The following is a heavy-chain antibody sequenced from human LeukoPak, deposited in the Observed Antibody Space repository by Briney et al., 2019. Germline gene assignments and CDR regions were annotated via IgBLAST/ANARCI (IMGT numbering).Heavy chain of an antibody. CDR2: IRYDGSNK. J-gene: IGHJ4*02. CDR1: GFTFSSYG. V-gene: IGHV3-30*02. D-gene: IGHD3-3*01. CDR3: AKDLGIFGVVMPFDY. Sequence: GGSLTLSCAASGFTFSSYGMHWVRQAPGKGLEWVAFIRYDGSNKYYAGSVKGRFTISRDNSKNTLYLQMNSLRAEDTAVYYCAKDLGIFGVVMPFDYWGQGTLVTVSS.